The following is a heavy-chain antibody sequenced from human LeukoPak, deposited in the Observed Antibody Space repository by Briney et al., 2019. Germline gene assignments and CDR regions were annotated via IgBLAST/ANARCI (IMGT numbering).Heavy chain of an antibody. CDR1: GYTFTVYY. D-gene: IGHD3-16*01. CDR3: ARYETPNPTFDY. CDR2: INPNSGGT. V-gene: IGHV1-2*02. J-gene: IGHJ4*02. Sequence: ASVKVSFKSSGYTFTVYYMHWVRQAPVQGLGLMGWINPNSGGTNYAHKFQGRVTMTRAKSLSTAYMELSTLRSDDTDVYYCARYETPNPTFDYWGQGTLVTVSS.